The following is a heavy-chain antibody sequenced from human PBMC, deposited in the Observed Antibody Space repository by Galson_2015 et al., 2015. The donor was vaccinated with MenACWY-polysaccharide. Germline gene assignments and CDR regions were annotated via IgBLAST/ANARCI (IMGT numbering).Heavy chain of an antibody. D-gene: IGHD6-13*01. CDR3: ARDAMYGSSGYYH. J-gene: IGHJ5*02. Sequence: SLRLSCAASGFIFSNYWMRWVRQAPGKGLEWVANIKQDGSEKYYADSVKGRFTISRDNAKNSLYLQMNSLRAEDTAVSYCARDAMYGSSGYYHWGQGTLVTVSS. CDR1: GFIFSNYW. V-gene: IGHV3-7*01. CDR2: IKQDGSEK.